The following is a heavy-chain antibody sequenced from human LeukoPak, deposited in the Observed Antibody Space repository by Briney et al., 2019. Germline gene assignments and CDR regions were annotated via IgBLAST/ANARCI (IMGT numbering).Heavy chain of an antibody. CDR3: ARRAGAYSHPYDY. CDR1: GFSFITYN. Sequence: GGSLRLSCAASGFSFITYNMNWVRQAPGKGLEWVSFIYSGGNTHYSDSLKGRFTISRDNSKNTLYLQMNSLRVEDTAVYYCARRAGAYSHPYDYWGQGTLVTVSS. J-gene: IGHJ4*02. CDR2: IYSGGNT. V-gene: IGHV3-53*01. D-gene: IGHD4/OR15-4a*01.